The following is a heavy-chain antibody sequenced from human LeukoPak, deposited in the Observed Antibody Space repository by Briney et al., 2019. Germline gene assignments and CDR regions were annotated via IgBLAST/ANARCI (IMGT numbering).Heavy chain of an antibody. CDR3: TTDGVVVVASTDY. CDR2: IKSKTDGGTT. D-gene: IGHD2-15*01. V-gene: IGHV3-15*01. J-gene: IGHJ4*02. Sequence: GGSLRLSCAASGFTFSSYAMSWVRQAPGKGLEWVGRIKSKTDGGTTDYAAPVKGRFTISRDDSKNTLYLQMNSLKTEDTAVYYCTTDGVVVVASTDYWGQGTLVTVSS. CDR1: GFTFSSYA.